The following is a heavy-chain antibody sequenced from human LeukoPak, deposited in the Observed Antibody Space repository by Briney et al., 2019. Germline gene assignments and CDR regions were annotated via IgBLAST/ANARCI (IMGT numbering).Heavy chain of an antibody. CDR3: AADSSGWYYGMDV. D-gene: IGHD6-19*01. CDR1: GGSSSGYY. CDR2: INHSGNT. Sequence: SETLSLTRTVYGGSSSGYYWSWIRQPPGKGLEWIGEINHSGNTNYIPSLKSRVTISVDMSKNQFSLNLTSVTAADTAVYYCAADSSGWYYGMDVWGQGTTVTVSS. V-gene: IGHV4-34*01. J-gene: IGHJ6*02.